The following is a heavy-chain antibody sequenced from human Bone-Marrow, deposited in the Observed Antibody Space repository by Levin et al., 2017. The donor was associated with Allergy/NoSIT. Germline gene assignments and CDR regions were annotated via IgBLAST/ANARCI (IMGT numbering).Heavy chain of an antibody. CDR2: IYTSGIT. V-gene: IGHV4-61*02. D-gene: IGHD5-12*01. CDR3: ARRAYDRIDY. J-gene: IGHJ4*02. Sequence: SETLSLTCSVSGGSISSGNYYWSWIRQPAGKGLEWIGRIYTSGITNYNPSLKSRVTISIDMSKNQFSLKLSSVSAADTAVYYCARRAYDRIDYWGQGTLVTVSS. CDR1: GGSISSGNYY.